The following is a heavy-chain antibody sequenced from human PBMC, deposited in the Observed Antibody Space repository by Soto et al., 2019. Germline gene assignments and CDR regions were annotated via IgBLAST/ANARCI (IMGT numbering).Heavy chain of an antibody. CDR2: INPHSGGT. CDR1: GYTFTGYY. J-gene: IGHJ4*02. Sequence: SVEVSCEACGYTFTGYYMHGVRQAPGQGLEWMGWINPHSGGTNYAQKFQGRVTMTRDTSISTAYMELSRLRSDDTAVYYCAREGGSPESDFDYWGQGTLVTVSS. D-gene: IGHD5-12*01. CDR3: AREGGSPESDFDY. V-gene: IGHV1-2*02.